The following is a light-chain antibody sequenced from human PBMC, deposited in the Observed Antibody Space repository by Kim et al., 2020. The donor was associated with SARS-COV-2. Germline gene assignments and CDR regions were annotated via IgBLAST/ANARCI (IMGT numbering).Light chain of an antibody. CDR3: QLRNNWGLT. CDR1: RTVNNF. CDR2: DAS. Sequence: LSPGERASLSFMASRTVNNFLAWYQQKPGQAPRLLIYDASHRATDIPARFSGSGSGTDFTLTISSVEPEDFAVYYCQLRNNWGLTFGGGTKVDIK. J-gene: IGKJ4*01. V-gene: IGKV3-11*01.